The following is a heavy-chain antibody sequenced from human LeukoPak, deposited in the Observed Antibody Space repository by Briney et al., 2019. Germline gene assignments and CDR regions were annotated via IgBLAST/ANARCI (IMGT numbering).Heavy chain of an antibody. CDR3: ARDSNWAFDI. V-gene: IGHV3-48*02. CDR2: ISGRGGTI. J-gene: IGHJ3*02. Sequence: GGSLRLSCAASGFTISSNYMSWVRQAPGKGLEWVTYISGRGGTINYADSVKGRFTISRDNAKNSLYLQMNSLRDEDTAVYYCARDSNWAFDIWGQGTMVTVSS. CDR1: GFTISSNY.